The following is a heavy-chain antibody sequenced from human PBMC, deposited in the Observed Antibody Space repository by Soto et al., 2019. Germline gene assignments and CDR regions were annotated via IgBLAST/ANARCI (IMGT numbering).Heavy chain of an antibody. CDR1: GLIFSAYA. D-gene: IGHD3-16*02. J-gene: IGHJ4*01. Sequence: GGSLRLSCAASGLIFSAYAMSWVRQAPGKGLEWVSSTSGGGGSAYYADSVKGRFSISRDNSKNMLYLQMDSLRAEDTAVYFCTRLDRLRMGEISLAPFGSWGQGTLVTVSS. V-gene: IGHV3-23*01. CDR3: TRLDRLRMGEISLAPFGS. CDR2: TSGGGGSA.